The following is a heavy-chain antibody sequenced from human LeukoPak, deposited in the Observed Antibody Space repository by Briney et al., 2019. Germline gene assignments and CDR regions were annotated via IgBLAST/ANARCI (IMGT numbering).Heavy chain of an antibody. J-gene: IGHJ5*02. CDR2: IIPIFGTA. Sequence: ASVKVSCKASGGTFSSYAISWVRQAPGQGLEWMGGIIPIFGTANYAQKFQGRVTITADESTSTAYMELRSLRSDDTAVYYCARDISGYSTNWFDPWGQGTLVTVSS. CDR1: GGTFSSYA. CDR3: ARDISGYSTNWFDP. V-gene: IGHV1-69*13. D-gene: IGHD6-13*01.